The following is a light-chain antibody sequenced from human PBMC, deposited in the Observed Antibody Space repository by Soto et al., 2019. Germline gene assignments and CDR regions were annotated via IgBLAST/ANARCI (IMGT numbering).Light chain of an antibody. J-gene: IGKJ1*01. Sequence: EIVLTQSPDTLSLSPGERATPSCRASESVSGKNLPWYQQKPGQAPRLLLYDTSSRATGIPDRFSASGSGTDLTLTISRVEPEDFAVYYCQQYGHSAGIFGQGTKVEIK. CDR2: DTS. CDR3: QQYGHSAGI. V-gene: IGKV3-20*01. CDR1: ESVSGKN.